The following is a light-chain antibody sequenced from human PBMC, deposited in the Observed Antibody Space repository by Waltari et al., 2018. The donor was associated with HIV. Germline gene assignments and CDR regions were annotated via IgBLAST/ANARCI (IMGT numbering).Light chain of an antibody. J-gene: IGLJ1*01. CDR1: SSNIGAGYD. CDR2: GNS. V-gene: IGLV1-40*01. Sequence: QSVLTQPPSVSGAPGQRVTISCTGSSSNIGAGYDVHWYQQLPGTAPKLLIYGNSNRPSGAPDRFSGSKSGTSASLAITGLQAEDEADYYCQSHDSSLRGYVFGTGTKVTVL. CDR3: QSHDSSLRGYV.